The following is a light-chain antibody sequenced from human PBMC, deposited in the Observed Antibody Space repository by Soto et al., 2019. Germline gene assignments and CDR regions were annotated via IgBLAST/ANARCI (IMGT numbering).Light chain of an antibody. CDR2: DAS. CDR3: QQRSNWPPLT. CDR1: QSVSSY. J-gene: IGKJ4*01. Sequence: EIVLTQYPATLSLSPGERATLSCRASQSVSSYLAWYQQKPCQAPRLLIYDASNRATGIPARFSCSGSGTDFTLTISSLEPEDFAVYYCQQRSNWPPLTFGGGTKVEIK. V-gene: IGKV3-11*01.